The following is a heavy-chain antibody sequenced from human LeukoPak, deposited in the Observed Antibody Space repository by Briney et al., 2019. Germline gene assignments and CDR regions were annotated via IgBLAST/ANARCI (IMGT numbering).Heavy chain of an antibody. CDR3: ARSPPFTYYHDSSGSGY. V-gene: IGHV4-34*01. J-gene: IGHJ4*02. D-gene: IGHD3-22*01. Sequence: SETLSLTCAVYGGSFSGYYWSWIRQPPGKGLEWIGEINHSGSTNYNPSLKSRVTISVDTSKNQFSLKLSSVTAADTAVYYCARSPPFTYYHDSSGSGYWGQGTLVTVSS. CDR1: GGSFSGYY. CDR2: INHSGST.